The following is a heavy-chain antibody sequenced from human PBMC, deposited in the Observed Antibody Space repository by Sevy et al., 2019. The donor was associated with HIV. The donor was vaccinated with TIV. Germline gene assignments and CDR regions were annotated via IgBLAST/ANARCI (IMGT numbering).Heavy chain of an antibody. CDR1: GVSISSYY. Sequence: SETLSLTCTVSGVSISSYYWSWIRQPPGKGLEWIGYIYNSGSTNYNPSLKSRVTISVDTSKNQSSLKLSSVTAADTAVYYCARDKTKIAAAGYYGMDVWGQGTTVTVSS. CDR2: IYNSGST. J-gene: IGHJ6*02. V-gene: IGHV4-59*01. CDR3: ARDKTKIAAAGYYGMDV. D-gene: IGHD6-13*01.